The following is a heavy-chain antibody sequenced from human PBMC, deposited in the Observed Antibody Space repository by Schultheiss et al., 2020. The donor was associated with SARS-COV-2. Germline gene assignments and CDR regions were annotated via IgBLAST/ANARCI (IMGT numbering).Heavy chain of an antibody. V-gene: IGHV4-34*01. CDR1: GGSFSGYY. D-gene: IGHD4-17*01. CDR3: ARGSMTTVDY. Sequence: SETLSLTCAVYGGSFSGYYWSWIRQPPGKGLEWIGEINHSGSTNYNPSLKSRVTISVDTSKNHFSLKLSSVTAADTAVYYCARGSMTTVDYWGQGTLVTVSS. J-gene: IGHJ4*02. CDR2: INHSGST.